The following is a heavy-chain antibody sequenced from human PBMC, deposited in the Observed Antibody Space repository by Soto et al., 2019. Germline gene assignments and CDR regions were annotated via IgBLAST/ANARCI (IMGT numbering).Heavy chain of an antibody. Sequence: GGSLRLSCAASGFTFSSYAMHWVRQAPGKGLEWVAVISYDGSNKYYADSVKGRFTISRDNSKNTLYLQMNSLRAEDTAVYYCARDHGESVSFRFGELYFDYWGQGTLVTVSS. J-gene: IGHJ4*02. CDR1: GFTFSSYA. CDR3: ARDHGESVSFRFGELYFDY. CDR2: ISYDGSNK. V-gene: IGHV3-30-3*01. D-gene: IGHD3-10*01.